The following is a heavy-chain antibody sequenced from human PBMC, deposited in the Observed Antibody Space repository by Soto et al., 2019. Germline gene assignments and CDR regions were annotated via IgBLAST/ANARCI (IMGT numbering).Heavy chain of an antibody. CDR2: IVVGSGNT. Sequence: SSVKVSCKASGFTFTSSAVQWVRQARGQRLEWIGWIVVGSGNTNYAQKFQERVTITRDMSTSTAYMELSSLRSEDMAVYYCAAEVEYSSSSYYYYGMDVWGQGPRVTVSS. CDR3: AAEVEYSSSSYYYYGMDV. J-gene: IGHJ6*02. D-gene: IGHD6-6*01. CDR1: GFTFTSSA. V-gene: IGHV1-58*01.